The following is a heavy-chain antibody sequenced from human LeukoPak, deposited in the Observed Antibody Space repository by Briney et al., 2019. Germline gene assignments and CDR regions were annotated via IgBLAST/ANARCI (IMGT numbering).Heavy chain of an antibody. CDR1: GFTFSSYA. V-gene: IGHV3-30*04. CDR2: ISYDGSNK. J-gene: IGHJ4*02. Sequence: GGSLRLSCAASGFTFSSYAMHWVRQAPGKGLEWVAVISYDGSNKYYADSVKGRFTISRDNSKNTLYLQMNSLRAEDTAVYYCARDPFHYDSSGYSDYWGQGTLVIVSS. D-gene: IGHD3-22*01. CDR3: ARDPFHYDSSGYSDY.